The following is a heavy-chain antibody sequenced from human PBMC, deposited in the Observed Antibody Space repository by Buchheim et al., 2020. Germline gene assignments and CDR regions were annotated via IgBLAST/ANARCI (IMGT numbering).Heavy chain of an antibody. CDR3: AKYYYDSSGSGGMDV. J-gene: IGHJ6*02. D-gene: IGHD3-22*01. V-gene: IGHV3-30*18. CDR2: ISYDGSNK. Sequence: QVQLVESGGGLVKPGGSLRLSCAASGFTFSDYYMSWIRQAPGKGLEWVAVISYDGSNKYYADSVKGRFTISRDNSKNTLYLQMNSLRAEDTAVYYCAKYYYDSSGSGGMDVWGQGTT. CDR1: GFTFSDYY.